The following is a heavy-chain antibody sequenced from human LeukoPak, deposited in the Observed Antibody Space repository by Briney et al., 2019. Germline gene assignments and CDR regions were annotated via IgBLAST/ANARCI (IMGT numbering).Heavy chain of an antibody. CDR1: GGSISSYY. CDR2: IYTSGST. D-gene: IGHD6-6*01. V-gene: IGHV4-4*07. CDR3: ARDVIIAAVVYFDY. J-gene: IGHJ4*02. Sequence: SETLSLTCTGSGGSISSYYWSWIRQPAGKGLEWTGRIYTSGSTNYNPSLKSRVTMSVDTSKNQFSLQLSSVTAADTAVYYCARDVIIAAVVYFDYWGQGTLVTVSS.